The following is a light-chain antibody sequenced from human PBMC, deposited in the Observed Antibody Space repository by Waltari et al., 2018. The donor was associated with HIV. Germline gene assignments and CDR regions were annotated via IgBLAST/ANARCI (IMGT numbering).Light chain of an antibody. CDR1: QSVASNF. V-gene: IGKV3-20*01. Sequence: EIVLTQSPGTLSLSSGERATLSCRASQSVASNFLAWYEHKPGQSSRLLIYDTSRRATGIPDRFSGSGSGTDFTLTIGRLEPEDFAVYYCQQYYRSVTFGQGTRLETK. CDR3: QQYYRSVT. CDR2: DTS. J-gene: IGKJ5*01.